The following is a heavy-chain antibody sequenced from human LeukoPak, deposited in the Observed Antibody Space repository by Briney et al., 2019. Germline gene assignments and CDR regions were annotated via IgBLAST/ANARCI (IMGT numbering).Heavy chain of an antibody. J-gene: IGHJ4*02. V-gene: IGHV3-23*01. CDR1: GFTFSIYA. D-gene: IGHD6-19*01. CDR3: AKLTSGWFEDF. Sequence: PGGSLRLSCAASGFTFSIYAMTWVRQAPGKGLEWVSAISASDGSTYYVDSVKGRFTISRDFSKNALYLQMNSLRVEDPDVYYCAKLTSGWFEDFWGQGTLVSVSS. CDR2: ISASDGST.